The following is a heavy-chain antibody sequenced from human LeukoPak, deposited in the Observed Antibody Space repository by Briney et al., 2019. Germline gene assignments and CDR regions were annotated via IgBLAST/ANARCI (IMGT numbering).Heavy chain of an antibody. Sequence: SETLSLTCAVYGGSFSGYYWSWIRQPPGKGLEWIGEINHSGSTNYNPSLKSRVTISVDTSKNQFSLKLSSVTAADTAVYYCARGGIVGVYFDYWGQGTLVTVSS. V-gene: IGHV4-34*01. D-gene: IGHD1-26*01. CDR3: ARGGIVGVYFDY. J-gene: IGHJ4*02. CDR2: INHSGST. CDR1: GGSFSGYY.